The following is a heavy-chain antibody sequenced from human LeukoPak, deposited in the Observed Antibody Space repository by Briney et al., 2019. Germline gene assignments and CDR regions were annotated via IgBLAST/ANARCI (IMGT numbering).Heavy chain of an antibody. CDR1: GFTVSSNY. D-gene: IGHD1-26*01. CDR2: IYSGGST. V-gene: IGHV3-53*01. Sequence: GGSLRLSCAASGFTVSSNYMSWVRQAPGKGLEWVSVIYSGGSTYYADSVKGRFTISRDNSKNTLYLQMNSLRAEDTAVYYCAKDQSGSYYEVGSSYFDYWGQGTLVTVSS. J-gene: IGHJ4*02. CDR3: AKDQSGSYYEVGSSYFDY.